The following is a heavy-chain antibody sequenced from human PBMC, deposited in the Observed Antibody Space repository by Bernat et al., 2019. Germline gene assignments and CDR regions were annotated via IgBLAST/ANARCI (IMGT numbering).Heavy chain of an antibody. V-gene: IGHV3-33*08. D-gene: IGHD6-6*01. CDR1: GFTFDYG. J-gene: IGHJ4*02. Sequence: QVQLVESGGGVVQPGRSLRLSCAVSGFTFDYGMHWVRQAPGKGLEWVAVISSDGSYKYYADSVKGRFTISRDNAKNSLYLQMNSLRAEDTAVYYCARVYSSSSPYGFDYWGQGTLVTVSS. CDR3: ARVYSSSSPYGFDY. CDR2: ISSDGSYK.